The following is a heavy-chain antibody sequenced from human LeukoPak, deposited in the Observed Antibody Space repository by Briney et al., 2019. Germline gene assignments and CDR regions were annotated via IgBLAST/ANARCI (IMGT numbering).Heavy chain of an antibody. J-gene: IGHJ4*02. V-gene: IGHV3-7*03. CDR2: IKEDGIDK. CDR1: GFTFSNYW. CDR3: VRYGSGSSRQFDY. D-gene: IGHD3-10*01. Sequence: GGSLRLSCAASGFTFSNYWMSWVRQAPGKGLEWVANIKEDGIDKYYVGSVRGRFTISRDNAKNSLYLQMNSLRAEDTAIYYCVRYGSGSSRQFDYWGKGTLVTVSS.